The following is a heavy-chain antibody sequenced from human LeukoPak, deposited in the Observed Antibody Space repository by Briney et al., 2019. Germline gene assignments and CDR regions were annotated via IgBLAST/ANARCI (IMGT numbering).Heavy chain of an antibody. CDR1: GGSFSGYY. Sequence: PSETLSLTCAVYGGSFSGYYWSWIRQPPGKGLEWIGEINHSGSTNYNPPLESRVTISVDTSKNQFSLKLSSVTAADTAVYYYARWGRITIFGVVIKTYNWFDPWGQGTLVTVSS. CDR2: INHSGST. J-gene: IGHJ5*02. D-gene: IGHD3-3*01. V-gene: IGHV4-34*01. CDR3: ARWGRITIFGVVIKTYNWFDP.